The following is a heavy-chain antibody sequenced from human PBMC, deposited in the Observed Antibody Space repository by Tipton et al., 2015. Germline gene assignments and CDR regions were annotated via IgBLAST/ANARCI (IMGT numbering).Heavy chain of an antibody. Sequence: LRLSCTVSGGSISSYYWNWIRQSPGKGLEWIGYIYSSATTSYSSALRSRVTISVDTSKNQFSLKLSSVTAADTAVYYCARDTSGGGSFYYYYGMDVWGQGTTVTVSS. J-gene: IGHJ6*02. CDR3: ARDTSGGGSFYYYYGMDV. CDR1: GGSISSYY. D-gene: IGHD2-15*01. V-gene: IGHV4-59*01. CDR2: IYSSATT.